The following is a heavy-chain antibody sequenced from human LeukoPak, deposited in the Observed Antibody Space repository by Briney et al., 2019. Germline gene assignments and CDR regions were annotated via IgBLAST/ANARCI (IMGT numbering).Heavy chain of an antibody. CDR2: IIPIFGTA. D-gene: IGHD3-22*01. CDR1: GYTFTSYA. CDR3: ARDCNYYDSSGYWYFFDY. Sequence: GASVKVSCKASGYTFTSYAISWVRQAPGQGLEWMGGIIPIFGTANYAQKFQGRVTITADESTSTAYMELSSLRSEDTAVYYCARDCNYYDSSGYWYFFDYWGQGTLVTVSS. J-gene: IGHJ4*02. V-gene: IGHV1-69*13.